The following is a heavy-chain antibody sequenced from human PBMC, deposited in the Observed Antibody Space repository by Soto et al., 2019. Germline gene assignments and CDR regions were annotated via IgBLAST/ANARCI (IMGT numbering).Heavy chain of an antibody. Sequence: SETLSLTCTVSGGSVSSGSYYWSWIRQPPGKGLEWIGYISYSGSTNYNPSLKSRVTISVDTSKNQFSLKLSSVTAADTAVYYCARGIKQLVAGSRYYYYYGIDVPGQGTTVTVSS. J-gene: IGHJ6*02. D-gene: IGHD6-6*01. V-gene: IGHV4-61*01. CDR1: GGSVSSGSYY. CDR2: ISYSGST. CDR3: ARGIKQLVAGSRYYYYYGIDV.